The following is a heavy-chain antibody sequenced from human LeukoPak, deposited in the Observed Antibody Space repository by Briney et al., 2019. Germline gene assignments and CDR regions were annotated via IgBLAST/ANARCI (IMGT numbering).Heavy chain of an antibody. V-gene: IGHV3-7*01. J-gene: IGHJ4*02. CDR1: GFTFSSYW. CDR2: IKQDGSEK. Sequence: PGGSLRLSCAASGFTFSSYWMSWVRQAPGKGLEWVANIKQDGSEKYYVDSVKGRFTISRDNAKNSLYLQMNSLRAEDTAVYYCARSLGDIVVVPAAYDYWGQGTLVTVSS. CDR3: ARSLGDIVVVPAAYDY. D-gene: IGHD2-2*01.